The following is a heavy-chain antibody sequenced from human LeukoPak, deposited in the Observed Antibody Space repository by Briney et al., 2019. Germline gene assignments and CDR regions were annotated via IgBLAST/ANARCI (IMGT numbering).Heavy chain of an antibody. CDR1: GYTFTGYY. Sequence: ASVKVSCKASGYTFTGYYMHWVRQAPGQGLEWMGWINPNSGGTNYAQKFQGRVTMTRDTSISTAYMELSRLRSDDTAVYYCARVEDRVTTVTTLDYWGQGTLVTVSS. CDR2: INPNSGGT. CDR3: ARVEDRVTTVTTLDY. V-gene: IGHV1-2*02. D-gene: IGHD4-17*01. J-gene: IGHJ4*02.